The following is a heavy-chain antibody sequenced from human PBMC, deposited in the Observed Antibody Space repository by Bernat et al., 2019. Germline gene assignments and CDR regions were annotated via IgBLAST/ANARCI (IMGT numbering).Heavy chain of an antibody. J-gene: IGHJ4*02. V-gene: IGHV1-2*06. CDR3: AESRNAQATLTP. CDR1: GYTFTGYY. D-gene: IGHD5-12*01. CDR2: INPNSGGK. Sequence: QVQLVQSGAEVKKPRASVKVSCKASGYTFTGYYMHWVRQAAGQGLEWMGRINPNSGGKNYAQKLQGRVTMTRDTSISTAYMELSRLRSDDTAVYYCAESRNAQATLTPWGQGTLVTVSS.